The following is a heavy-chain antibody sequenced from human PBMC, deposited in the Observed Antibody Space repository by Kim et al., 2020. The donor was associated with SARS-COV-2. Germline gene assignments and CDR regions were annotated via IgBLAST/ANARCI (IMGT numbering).Heavy chain of an antibody. Sequence: SETLSLTCTVSPDSLSSDYWSWNRHPAGKGLEWIGRLYTTGRTNYNPSLQIRVTMSLDMSKNQFTLKPSSVTASDTAVYSCAIALGPWGQGTLVTFPS. CDR2: LYTTGRT. J-gene: IGHJ5*02. CDR3: AIALGP. CDR1: PDSLSSDY. D-gene: IGHD3-16*02. V-gene: IGHV4-4*07.